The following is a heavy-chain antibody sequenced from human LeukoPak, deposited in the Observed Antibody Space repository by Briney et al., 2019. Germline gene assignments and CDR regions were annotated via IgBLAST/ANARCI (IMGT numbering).Heavy chain of an antibody. Sequence: SPSETLSLTCAVYGGSFSGYYWSWIRQPPGKGLEWIGEINHSGSTNYNPSLKSRVTISVDTSKNQFSLKLSSVTAADTAVYYCARGHYWGQGTLVTVSS. CDR1: GGSFSGYY. CDR3: ARGHY. V-gene: IGHV4-34*01. J-gene: IGHJ4*02. CDR2: INHSGST.